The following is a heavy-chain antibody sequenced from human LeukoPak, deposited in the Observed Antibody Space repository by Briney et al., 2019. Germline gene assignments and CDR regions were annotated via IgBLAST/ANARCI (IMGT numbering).Heavy chain of an antibody. Sequence: PGGSLRLSCAASGFTFSSYSMNWVRQAPGKGLEWVSSISSSSSYIYYADSVKGRFTISRDNAKNSLYPQMNSLRAEDTAVYYCARDSGLYYYYGMDVWGQGTTVTVSS. CDR3: ARDSGLYYYYGMDV. CDR1: GFTFSSYS. CDR2: ISSSSSYI. D-gene: IGHD3/OR15-3a*01. J-gene: IGHJ6*02. V-gene: IGHV3-21*01.